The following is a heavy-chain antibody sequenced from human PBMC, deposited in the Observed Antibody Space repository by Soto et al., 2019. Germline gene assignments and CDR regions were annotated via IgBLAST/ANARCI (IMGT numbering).Heavy chain of an antibody. CDR3: ARRHSYGSGKYAVDL. CDR1: GGSISSVSYY. D-gene: IGHD3-10*01. V-gene: IGHV4-39*01. Sequence: SETLSLTWTVSGGSISSVSYYWSWIRQPPGTALEWIGSISYSGSTFYNPSLNGRGTMSVDKPKNQFSLKLSSVTAADTGVYYCARRHSYGSGKYAVDLWGQGTTVTVSS. CDR2: ISYSGST. J-gene: IGHJ6*02.